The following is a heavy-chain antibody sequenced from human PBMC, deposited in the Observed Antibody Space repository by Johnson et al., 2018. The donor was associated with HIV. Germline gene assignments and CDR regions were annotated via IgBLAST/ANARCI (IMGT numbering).Heavy chain of an antibody. V-gene: IGHV3-30-3*01. Sequence: VQLVESGGGVVQPGRSLRLSCAASGFTFSSNAMHWVRQAPGKGLERVVVISYAGSNKSYADSVKGRFTISRDNSKNTLYLEMNSLRAEDTAVYYCAREKNGYHWTFDIWGQGTLVTVSS. D-gene: IGHD5-24*01. J-gene: IGHJ3*02. CDR1: GFTFSSNA. CDR2: ISYAGSNK. CDR3: AREKNGYHWTFDI.